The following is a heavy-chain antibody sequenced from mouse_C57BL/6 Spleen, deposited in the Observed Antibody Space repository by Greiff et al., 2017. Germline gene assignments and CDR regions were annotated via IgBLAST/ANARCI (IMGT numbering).Heavy chain of an antibody. CDR2: INPNNGGT. J-gene: IGHJ4*01. CDR3: ARGGESTVVDYYAMDY. CDR1: GYTFTDYN. Sequence: EVQLQQSGPELVKPGASVKMSCKASGYTFTDYNMHWVKQSHGKSLEWIGYINPNNGGTSYNQKFKGKATLTVNKSSSTAYMELRSLTSEDSAVYYCARGGESTVVDYYAMDYWGQGTSVTVSS. V-gene: IGHV1-22*01. D-gene: IGHD1-1*01.